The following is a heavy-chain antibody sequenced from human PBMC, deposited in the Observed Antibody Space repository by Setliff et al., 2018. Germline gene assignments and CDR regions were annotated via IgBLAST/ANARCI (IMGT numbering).Heavy chain of an antibody. Sequence: PSETMSPTCALAGSALSSGHYWGWIRQPPGKGLEWIGSFRPSGKTYYNPSLNSRVTISVDTSKKQFSLKVTSVTAADTAVYYCVRDAGDGYGVDAYAGGGFDFWGQGTMVTVSS. CDR3: VRDAGDGYGVDAYAGGGFDF. D-gene: IGHD4-17*01. V-gene: IGHV4-38-2*02. J-gene: IGHJ3*01. CDR1: GSALSSGHY. CDR2: FRPSGKT.